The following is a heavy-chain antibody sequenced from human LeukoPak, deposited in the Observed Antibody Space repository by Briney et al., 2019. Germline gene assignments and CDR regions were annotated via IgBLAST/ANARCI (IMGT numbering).Heavy chain of an antibody. Sequence: GRSLRLSCAASGFTFSSYGMHWVRQAPGKGLEWVAVISYDGSNKYYADSVKGRFTISRDNSKNTLYLQMNSLRAEDTAVYYCARGIGIVGATGIGYWGQGTLVTVSS. V-gene: IGHV3-30*19. J-gene: IGHJ4*02. CDR1: GFTFSSYG. CDR3: ARGIGIVGATGIGY. D-gene: IGHD1-26*01. CDR2: ISYDGSNK.